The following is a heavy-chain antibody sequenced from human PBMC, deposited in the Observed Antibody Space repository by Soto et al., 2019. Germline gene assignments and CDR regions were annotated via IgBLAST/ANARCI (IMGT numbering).Heavy chain of an antibody. CDR2: ISYDGNNK. CDR3: AKDEVLVVAVARDYYGMDV. Sequence: QVQLVESGGGVVQPGRSLRHSCAASGFTFSSYGMHWVRQAPGKGLEWVAVISYDGNNKYYADSVKGRFTISRDNSKNTLYLQMNSLRAEDTAVYYCAKDEVLVVAVARDYYGMDVWGQGTTVTVSS. D-gene: IGHD2-15*01. V-gene: IGHV3-30*18. J-gene: IGHJ6*02. CDR1: GFTFSSYG.